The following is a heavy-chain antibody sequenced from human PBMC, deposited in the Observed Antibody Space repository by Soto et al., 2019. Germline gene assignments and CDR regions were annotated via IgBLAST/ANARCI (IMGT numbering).Heavy chain of an antibody. V-gene: IGHV1-69*06. D-gene: IGHD3-10*01. CDR3: ARVSTSGGLLYYYYGMDV. CDR2: IIPIFGTA. CDR1: GGTFSSYA. J-gene: IGHJ6*02. Sequence: QVQLVQSGAEVKKPGSSVKVSCKASGGTFSSYAISWVRQAPGQGLEWMGGIIPIFGTANYAQKFQGRVTITADKSTSTAYMELSSLRSEDPAVYYCARVSTSGGLLYYYYGMDVWGQGTTVTVSS.